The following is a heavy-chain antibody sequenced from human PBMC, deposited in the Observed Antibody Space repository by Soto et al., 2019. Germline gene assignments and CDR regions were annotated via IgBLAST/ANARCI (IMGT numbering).Heavy chain of an antibody. CDR2: ISAYNGNT. Sequence: QVQLVQSGAEVKKPGASVKVSCKASGYTFTSYGISWVRQAPGQGREWMGWISAYNGNTNYAQKLQGRVTMTTDTSTSTTYMELGSLRSDDTAVYYCARDTSPVTTGKYYYGMDVWGQGTTVTVSS. CDR1: GYTFTSYG. V-gene: IGHV1-18*01. D-gene: IGHD4-17*01. CDR3: ARDTSPVTTGKYYYGMDV. J-gene: IGHJ6*02.